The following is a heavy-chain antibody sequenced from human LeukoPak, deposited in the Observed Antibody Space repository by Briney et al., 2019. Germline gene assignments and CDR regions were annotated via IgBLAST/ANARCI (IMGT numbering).Heavy chain of an antibody. CDR3: ARARYDILTGYFQTNYYYYYMDV. D-gene: IGHD3-9*01. CDR2: TYYRSKWYN. V-gene: IGHV6-1*01. CDR1: GDSVSSNSAA. Sequence: SQTLSLTCAISGDSVSSNSAAWNWIRQSPSRGLEWLGRTYYRSKWYNDYAVSVKSRITINPDTSKNQFSLQLNSVTPEDTAVYYCARARYDILTGYFQTNYYYYYMDVWGKGTTVTISS. J-gene: IGHJ6*03.